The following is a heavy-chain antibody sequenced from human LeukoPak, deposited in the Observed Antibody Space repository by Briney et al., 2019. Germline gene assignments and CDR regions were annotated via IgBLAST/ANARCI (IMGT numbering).Heavy chain of an antibody. Sequence: PGGSLRLSCAASGFTFSDYWMHWVRQAPRKGLVWVSRINSDGSTTSYADSVRGRFTISRDNAKNTLYVQMNSLRAEDTAVYYCATLPYYYDSSAHDYWGQGTLVTVSS. CDR2: INSDGSTT. J-gene: IGHJ4*02. CDR1: GFTFSDYW. CDR3: ATLPYYYDSSAHDY. D-gene: IGHD3-22*01. V-gene: IGHV3-74*01.